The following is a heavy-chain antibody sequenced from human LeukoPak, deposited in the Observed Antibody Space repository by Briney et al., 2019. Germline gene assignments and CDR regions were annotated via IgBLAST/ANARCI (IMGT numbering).Heavy chain of an antibody. CDR3: ARVRIQLWPNYFDY. D-gene: IGHD5-18*01. CDR1: GYTSTSYA. Sequence: GASVKVSCKASGYTSTSYAMNWVRQAPGQGLEWMGWINTNTGNPTYAQGFTGRFVFSLDTSVSTAYLQISSLKAEDTAVYYCARVRIQLWPNYFDYWGQGTLVTVSS. V-gene: IGHV7-4-1*02. CDR2: INTNTGNP. J-gene: IGHJ4*02.